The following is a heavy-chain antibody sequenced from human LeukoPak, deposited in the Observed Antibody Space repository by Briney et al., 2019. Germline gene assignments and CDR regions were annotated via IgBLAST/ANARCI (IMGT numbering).Heavy chain of an antibody. CDR3: AREGANYYYGMDV. V-gene: IGHV3-48*03. CDR2: ISSGGGSI. Sequence: GGSLRLSCAASGFTFSNYEMNWVRQAPGKGLEWVSFISSGGGSIYYADPVKGRFTISRDNVKNSLFLQMNSLRAEDTAVYYCAREGANYYYGMDVWGQGTTVAVSS. CDR1: GFTFSNYE. J-gene: IGHJ6*02.